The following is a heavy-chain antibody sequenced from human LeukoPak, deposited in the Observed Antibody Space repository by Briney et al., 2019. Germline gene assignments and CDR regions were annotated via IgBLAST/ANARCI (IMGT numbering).Heavy chain of an antibody. J-gene: IGHJ6*03. CDR1: GFTFSSYA. CDR2: ISYDGSNK. CDR3: ARDVVRGVGTYYYYYYMDV. V-gene: IGHV3-30*04. D-gene: IGHD3-10*01. Sequence: GGSLRLSCAASGFTFSSYAMHWVRQAPGKGLEWVAVISYDGSNKYYADSVKGRFTISRDNSKNTLYLQMNSLRAEDTAVYYCARDVVRGVGTYYYYYYMDVWGKGTTVTVSS.